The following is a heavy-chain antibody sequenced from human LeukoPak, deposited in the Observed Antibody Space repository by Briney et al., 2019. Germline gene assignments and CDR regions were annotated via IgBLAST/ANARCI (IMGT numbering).Heavy chain of an antibody. V-gene: IGHV4-31*03. CDR3: TVGPHHYFDS. J-gene: IGHJ4*02. Sequence: SETLSLTCTVSGGSINSGGYYWSWIRQHPGKGLEWTGYISYSGSTYYNPSLKSRLTISLDTSKNQFSLRLSSVSAADTAVYFCTVGPHHYFDSWGQRTLVTVSS. CDR1: GGSINSGGYY. CDR2: ISYSGST. D-gene: IGHD4-11*01.